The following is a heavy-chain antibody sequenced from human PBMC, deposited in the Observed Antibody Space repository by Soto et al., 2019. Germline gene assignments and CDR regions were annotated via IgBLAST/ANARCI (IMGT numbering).Heavy chain of an antibody. CDR3: ARHVPAAGYYYGMDV. J-gene: IGHJ6*02. D-gene: IGHD2-2*01. Sequence: QVQLVQSGAEVKKPGSSVKVSCKASGGTFSSYAVSWVRQAPGQGLEWMGGIIPIFGTADYAQKFQGRVTIPADESTSTAYMELSSLRSEDTAVYYCARHVPAAGYYYGMDVWGQGTTVTVSS. CDR2: IIPIFGTA. CDR1: GGTFSSYA. V-gene: IGHV1-69*12.